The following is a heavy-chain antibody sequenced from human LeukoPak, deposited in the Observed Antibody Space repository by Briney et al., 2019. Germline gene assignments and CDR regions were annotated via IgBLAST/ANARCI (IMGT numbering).Heavy chain of an antibody. CDR1: GGSFSVYY. Sequence: SETLSLTCAVYGGSFSVYYWSRIRQPPGKGLEWIGEINHSGSTNYNPSLKSRVTISVDTSKNQFSLKLSSVTAADTAVYYCARGIAMAYFDYWGQGTLVTVSS. V-gene: IGHV4-34*01. CDR2: INHSGST. D-gene: IGHD6-19*01. CDR3: ARGIAMAYFDY. J-gene: IGHJ4*02.